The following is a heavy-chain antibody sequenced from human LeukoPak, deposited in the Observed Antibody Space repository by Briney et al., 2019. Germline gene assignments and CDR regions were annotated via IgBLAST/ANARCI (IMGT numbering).Heavy chain of an antibody. CDR2: ISSSSRTI. V-gene: IGHV3-48*02. D-gene: IGHD5-18*01. J-gene: IGHJ4*02. CDR1: GFTLSSYS. CDR3: ARVGGYSYGYDVSDY. Sequence: GGSLRLSCAASGFTLSSYSMNWVRQAPGKGLEWVSYISSSSRTIYHADSVKGRFTISRDNAQNSLYLQMNSLRDEDTAVYYCARVGGYSYGYDVSDYWGQGTLVTVSS.